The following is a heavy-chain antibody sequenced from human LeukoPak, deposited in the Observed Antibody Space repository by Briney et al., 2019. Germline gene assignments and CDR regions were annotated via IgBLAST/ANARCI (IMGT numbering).Heavy chain of an antibody. J-gene: IGHJ6*02. CDR1: GYTLTELS. Sequence: GASVKVSCKVSGYTLTELSMHWVRQAPGKGLEWMGGFDPEDGETVYAQKFQGRVTMTEDTSTDTAYMELSSLRSEDTAVYYCATDPSRVAGTPTYGMDVWGQGTTVTVSS. CDR2: FDPEDGET. D-gene: IGHD6-19*01. CDR3: ATDPSRVAGTPTYGMDV. V-gene: IGHV1-24*01.